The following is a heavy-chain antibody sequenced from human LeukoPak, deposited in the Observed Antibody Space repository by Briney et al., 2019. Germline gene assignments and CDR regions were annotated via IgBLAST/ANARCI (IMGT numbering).Heavy chain of an antibody. D-gene: IGHD1-1*01. Sequence: GGSLRLSCATSGFKFRNYDMFWVREAEGKGLEWVAKVGTDGDTHYAASVKGRFTISRDNVKTSVFLQMKALGVGDTATYYCARSRSSEYISALDNWGQGVLVSVSS. CDR2: VGTDGDT. CDR1: GFKFRNYD. CDR3: ARSRSSEYISALDN. V-gene: IGHV3-13*01. J-gene: IGHJ4*02.